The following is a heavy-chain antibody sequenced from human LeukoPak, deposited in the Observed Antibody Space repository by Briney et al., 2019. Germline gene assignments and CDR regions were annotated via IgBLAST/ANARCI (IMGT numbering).Heavy chain of an antibody. CDR2: ISAYNGNT. CDR3: AREQTSYYYDSSTPCDY. V-gene: IGHV1-18*01. D-gene: IGHD3-22*01. CDR1: GYTFTSYG. J-gene: IGHJ4*02. Sequence: ASVKVCCKASGYTFTSYGISWVRQAPGQGLEWMGWISAYNGNTNYAQKLQGRVTMTTDTSTSTAYMELRSLRSDDTAVYYCAREQTSYYYDSSTPCDYWGQGTLVTVSS.